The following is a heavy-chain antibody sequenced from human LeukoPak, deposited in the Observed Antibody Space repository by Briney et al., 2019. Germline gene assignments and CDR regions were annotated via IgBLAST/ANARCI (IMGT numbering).Heavy chain of an antibody. CDR3: ARRPRTYSSGWYCFDY. J-gene: IGHJ4*02. CDR1: GGSFSGYY. V-gene: IGHV4-34*01. CDR2: INHSGST. Sequence: SETPSLTCAVYGGSFSGYYWSWIRQPPGKGLEWIGEINHSGSTNYNPSLKSRVTISVDTSKNQFSLKLSSVTAADTAVYYCARRPRTYSSGWYCFDYWGQGTLVTVSS. D-gene: IGHD6-19*01.